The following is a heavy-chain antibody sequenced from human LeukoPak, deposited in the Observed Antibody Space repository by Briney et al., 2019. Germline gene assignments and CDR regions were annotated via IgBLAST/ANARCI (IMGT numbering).Heavy chain of an antibody. J-gene: IGHJ4*02. CDR2: IYSGGST. CDR3: ARERYDYGDYAPLDY. V-gene: IGHV3-66*01. CDR1: GFTVSSNY. D-gene: IGHD4-17*01. Sequence: GGSLRLSCAASGFTVSSNYMSWVRQAPGKGLEWVSVIYSGGSTYYADSVKGRFTISRDNSKNTLYLQMNSLRAEDTAVYYCARERYDYGDYAPLDYWGQGTLVTVSS.